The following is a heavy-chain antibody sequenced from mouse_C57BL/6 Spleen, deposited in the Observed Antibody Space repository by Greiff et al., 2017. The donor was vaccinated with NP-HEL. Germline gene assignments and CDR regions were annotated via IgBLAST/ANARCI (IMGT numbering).Heavy chain of an antibody. CDR3: AREDIRTTVVEDY. CDR1: GYTFTSYW. J-gene: IGHJ2*01. V-gene: IGHV1-55*01. D-gene: IGHD1-1*01. CDR2: IYHGSGST. Sequence: QVQLQQPGAELVKPGASVKMSCKASGYTFTSYWITWVKQRPGQGLEWIGDIYHGSGSTNYNEKFKSKATLTVDTSSSTAYMQLSSLTSEDSAVYYCAREDIRTTVVEDYWGQGTTLTVSS.